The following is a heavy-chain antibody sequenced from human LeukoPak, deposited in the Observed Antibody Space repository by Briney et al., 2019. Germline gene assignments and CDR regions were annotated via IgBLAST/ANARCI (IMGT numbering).Heavy chain of an antibody. CDR3: ARTVGSGWYYFDY. CDR1: GFTFSSYG. Sequence: GGSLRLSCAASGFTFSSYGMHWVRQAPGKGLEWVAVISYDGSNKYYPGSVKGRFTISRENAKNSLYLQMNSLRAGDTAVYCCARTVGSGWYYFDYWGQGTLVTVSS. D-gene: IGHD6-19*01. V-gene: IGHV3-30*03. J-gene: IGHJ4*02. CDR2: ISYDGSNK.